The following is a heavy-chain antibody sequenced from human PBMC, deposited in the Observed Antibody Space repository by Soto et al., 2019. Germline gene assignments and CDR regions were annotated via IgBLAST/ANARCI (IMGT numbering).Heavy chain of an antibody. CDR3: ARGSGSFDY. J-gene: IGHJ4*02. V-gene: IGHV1-18*01. D-gene: IGHD6-25*01. CDR2: ISTYNGNT. Sequence: DSVKVSCKASGYTFTNYGITWVRQAPGQGLEWMGWISTYNGNTNYARKIEDRVTMTTDTSTTTAYMELRSLRSDDTAVYYCARGSGSFDYWGQGTLVTVSS. CDR1: GYTFTNYG.